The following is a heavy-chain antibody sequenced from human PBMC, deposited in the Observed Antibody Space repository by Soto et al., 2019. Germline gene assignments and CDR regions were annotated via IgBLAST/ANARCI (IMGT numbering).Heavy chain of an antibody. D-gene: IGHD2-2*01. CDR2: ISYDGSNK. CDR1: GFTFSSYA. J-gene: IGHJ6*02. Sequence: GGSLRLSCAASGFTFSSYAMHWVRQAPGKGLEWVAVISYDGSNKYYADSVKGRFTISRDNSKNTLYLQMNSLRAEDTAVYYCASHIVVVPAASVYGMDVWGQGATVTVSS. V-gene: IGHV3-30-3*01. CDR3: ASHIVVVPAASVYGMDV.